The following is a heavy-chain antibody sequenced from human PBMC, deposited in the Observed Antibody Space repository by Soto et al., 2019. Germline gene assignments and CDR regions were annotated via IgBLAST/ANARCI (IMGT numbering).Heavy chain of an antibody. CDR2: IIPIFGTA. CDR1: GGTFSSYA. CDR3: ARFVIAVAGPAGNNWFDL. V-gene: IGHV1-69*13. Sequence: GASVKVSCKASGGTFSSYAISWVRQAPGQGLEWMGGIIPIFGTANYAQKFQGRVTITADESTSTAYMELSSLRSEDTAVYYCARFVIAVAGPAGNNWFDLWGQGTLVTVSS. J-gene: IGHJ5*02. D-gene: IGHD6-19*01.